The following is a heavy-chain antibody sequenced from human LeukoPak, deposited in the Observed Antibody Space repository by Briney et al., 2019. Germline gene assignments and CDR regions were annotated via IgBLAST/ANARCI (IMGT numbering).Heavy chain of an antibody. J-gene: IGHJ3*02. CDR1: GYTFTSYY. CDR2: INPSAGST. CDR3: ARAGGGGNAFDI. D-gene: IGHD4-23*01. V-gene: IGHV1-46*01. Sequence: GASVKASCKASGYTFTSYYIHWVRQAPGQGLEWMGIINPSAGSTTYPQKLQGRVTLTRDTSTSTVYMELSSLRSEDTAVYYCARAGGGGNAFDIWGQGTMVTVSS.